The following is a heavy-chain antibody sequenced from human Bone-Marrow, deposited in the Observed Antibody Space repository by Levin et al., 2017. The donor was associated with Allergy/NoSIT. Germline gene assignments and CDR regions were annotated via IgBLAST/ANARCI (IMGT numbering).Heavy chain of an antibody. V-gene: IGHV3-9*01. CDR1: GFTFDDYA. D-gene: IGHD6-13*01. Sequence: SCAASGFTFDDYAMHWVRQAPGKGLEWVSGISWNSGSIGYADSVKGRFTISRDNAKNSLYLQMNSLRAEDTALYYCAKDRGYSSSWPDYWGQGTLVTVSS. CDR3: AKDRGYSSSWPDY. J-gene: IGHJ4*02. CDR2: ISWNSGSI.